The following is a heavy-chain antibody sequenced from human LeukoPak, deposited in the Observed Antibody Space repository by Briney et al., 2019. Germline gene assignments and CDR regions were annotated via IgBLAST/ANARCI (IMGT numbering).Heavy chain of an antibody. CDR2: INHSGST. CDR1: GGSFSGYY. J-gene: IGHJ6*03. D-gene: IGHD4-11*01. Sequence: SETLPLTCAVYGGSFSGYYWSWIRQPPGKGLEWIGEINHSGSTNYNPSLKSRVTISVDTSKNQFSLKLSSVTAADTAVYYCARLPTPNYYYYYYMTSGAKGPRPPSP. V-gene: IGHV4-34*01. CDR3: ARLPTPNYYYYYYMTS.